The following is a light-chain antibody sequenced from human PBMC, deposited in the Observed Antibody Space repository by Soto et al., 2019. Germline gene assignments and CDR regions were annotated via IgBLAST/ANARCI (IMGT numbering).Light chain of an antibody. CDR1: SSDVGDYDF. Sequence: QSALTQPPSVSGSPGQSVTISCTGTSSDVGDYDFVSWYHQHPGKVPKVIIYDVSARPSGVPDRFSGSKSGNTASLTISGLQAEDEAVYYCCSYAGGHTWVFGGGTQLTVL. V-gene: IGLV2-11*01. CDR3: CSYAGGHTWV. CDR2: DVS. J-gene: IGLJ7*01.